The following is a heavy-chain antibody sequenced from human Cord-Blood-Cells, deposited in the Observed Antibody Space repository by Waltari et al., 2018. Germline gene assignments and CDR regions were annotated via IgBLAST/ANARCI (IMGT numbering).Heavy chain of an antibody. V-gene: IGHV1-24*01. D-gene: IGHD1-26*01. Sequence: QVQLVQSGAEVKKPGASVKVSCKVSGYTPTELSMHWVRQAPGQGLEWMGGFDPEDGETIYAQKFQGRVTMTEDTSTDTAYMELSSLRSEDTAVYYCATLIVGATTVKYNWFDPWGQGTLVTVSS. CDR3: ATLIVGATTVKYNWFDP. J-gene: IGHJ5*02. CDR2: FDPEDGET. CDR1: GYTPTELS.